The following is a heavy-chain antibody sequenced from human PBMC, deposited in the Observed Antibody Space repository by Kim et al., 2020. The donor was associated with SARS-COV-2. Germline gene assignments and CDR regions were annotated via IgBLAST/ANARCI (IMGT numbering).Heavy chain of an antibody. CDR1: GYTFTSYD. J-gene: IGHJ5*02. V-gene: IGHV1-8*01. Sequence: ASVKVSCKASGYTFTSYDINWVRQATGQGLEWMGWMNPNSGNTGYAQKFQGRVTMTRNTSISTAYMELSSLRSEDTAVYYCARGDGYDILTGYHNSFQNWFDPWGQGTLVTVSS. D-gene: IGHD3-9*01. CDR2: MNPNSGNT. CDR3: ARGDGYDILTGYHNSFQNWFDP.